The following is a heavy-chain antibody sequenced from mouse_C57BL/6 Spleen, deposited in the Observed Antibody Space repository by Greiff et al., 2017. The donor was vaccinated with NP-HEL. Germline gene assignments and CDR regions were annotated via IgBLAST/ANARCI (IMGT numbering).Heavy chain of an antibody. CDR1: GYTFTSYW. CDR2: IDPSDSYT. V-gene: IGHV1-50*01. Sequence: QVQLQQSGAELVKPGASVKLSCKASGYTFTSYWMQWVKQRPGQGLEWIGEIDPSDSYTNYNQKFKGKATLTVDTSSSTAYMQLSSLTSEDSAVYYCASYYYGSSLYFDYWGQGTTLTVSS. J-gene: IGHJ2*01. CDR3: ASYYYGSSLYFDY. D-gene: IGHD1-1*01.